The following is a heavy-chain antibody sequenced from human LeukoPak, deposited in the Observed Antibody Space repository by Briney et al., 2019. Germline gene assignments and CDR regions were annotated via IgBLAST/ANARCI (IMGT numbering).Heavy chain of an antibody. Sequence: APVKVSCKASGYTFTSYGVSWVRHAPGKALEWIGWISAVNANTNYAQKLQGRGTMTRDTSTSTAYMELRGLRSCDTDVCYCAKEIAVAGTSALRANWFDPWGQGTLVTVSS. J-gene: IGHJ5*02. CDR2: ISAVNANT. D-gene: IGHD6-19*01. V-gene: IGHV1-18*01. CDR1: GYTFTSYG. CDR3: AKEIAVAGTSALRANWFDP.